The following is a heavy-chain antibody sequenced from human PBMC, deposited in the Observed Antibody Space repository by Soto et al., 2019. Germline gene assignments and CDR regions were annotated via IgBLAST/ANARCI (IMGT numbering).Heavy chain of an antibody. Sequence: GGSLRLSCAASGFTFSSYAMSWVRQAPGKGLEWVSAISGSGGSTHYADSVKGRFTISRDNSKNTLYLQMNSLRAEDTAVYYCAKDKVAYSSSPNVNWFDPWGQGTLVTVSS. J-gene: IGHJ5*02. CDR1: GFTFSSYA. CDR3: AKDKVAYSSSPNVNWFDP. D-gene: IGHD6-13*01. V-gene: IGHV3-23*01. CDR2: ISGSGGST.